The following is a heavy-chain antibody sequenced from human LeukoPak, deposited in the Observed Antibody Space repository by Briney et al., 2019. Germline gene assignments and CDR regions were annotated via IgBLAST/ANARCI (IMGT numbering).Heavy chain of an antibody. CDR2: VYCSGCS. Sequence: SETLSLTCTVSGGSISSGGYYWSWIRQHPVEGLAGIGYVYCSGCSYYNLYLKSRVTISVDTSKNQPFLKLRCVTAAATAVYYCASGCYDSSGSDYWGQGTLVTVSS. J-gene: IGHJ4*02. CDR1: GGSISSGGYY. CDR3: ASGCYDSSGSDY. V-gene: IGHV4-31*03. D-gene: IGHD3-22*01.